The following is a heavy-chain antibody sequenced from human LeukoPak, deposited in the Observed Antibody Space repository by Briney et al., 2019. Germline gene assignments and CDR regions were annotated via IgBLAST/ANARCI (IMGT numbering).Heavy chain of an antibody. V-gene: IGHV3-23*01. CDR2: ISGNGGST. D-gene: IGHD3-10*01. Sequence: GGSLRLSCAASGITFSRFWMSWVRQAPGKGLEWVSAISGNGGSTYYADSVKGRFTISRDNSKNTLYLQMNSLRAEDTAVYYCAKRSRRLTVVRGVPREDVWGQGTSVTVSS. J-gene: IGHJ6*02. CDR3: AKRSRRLTVVRGVPREDV. CDR1: GITFSRFW.